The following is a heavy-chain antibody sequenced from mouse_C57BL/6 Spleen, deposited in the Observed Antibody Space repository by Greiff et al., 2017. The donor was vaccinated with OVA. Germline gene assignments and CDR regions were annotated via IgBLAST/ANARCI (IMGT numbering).Heavy chain of an antibody. D-gene: IGHD2-5*01. V-gene: IGHV1-9*01. J-gene: IGHJ3*01. CDR2: ILPGSGST. CDR3: ARFYYSNYGGFAY. CDR1: GYTFTGYW. Sequence: VQLQQSGAELMKPGASVKLSCKATGYTFTGYWIEWVKQRPGHGLEWIGEILPGSGSTTYNEKFKGKATFTADTSSNTAYMQLSSLTTEDSAIYYCARFYYSNYGGFAYWGQGTLVTVSA.